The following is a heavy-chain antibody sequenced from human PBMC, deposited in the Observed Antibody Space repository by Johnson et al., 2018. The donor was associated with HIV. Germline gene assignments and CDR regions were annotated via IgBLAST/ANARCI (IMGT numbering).Heavy chain of an antibody. Sequence: VQLVESGGGLAQPGGSLRLSCAASGFTFNSYAMSWVRQAPGKGLEWVSAISGSGGSTYYADSVKGRFTISRDNSKNTLYLQMNSLRAEDTAVYYCARGGAAAGGAFDIWGQGTMVTVSS. V-gene: IGHV3-23*04. J-gene: IGHJ3*02. CDR2: ISGSGGST. CDR1: GFTFNSYA. D-gene: IGHD6-13*01. CDR3: ARGGAAAGGAFDI.